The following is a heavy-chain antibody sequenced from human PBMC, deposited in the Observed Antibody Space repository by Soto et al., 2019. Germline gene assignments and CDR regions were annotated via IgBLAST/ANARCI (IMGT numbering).Heavy chain of an antibody. Sequence: QVQLVQSGPEVKMPGSSVKVSCKASGDTFNSYTINWVRQAPGQGLQWMGRTIPILAMSDYALKFQGRVTITADKSTTTAYMELSRLRSDDTAVYYCAASSGSGSRAFDYWGQGTLVTVSS. CDR3: AASSGSGSRAFDY. CDR2: TIPILAMS. D-gene: IGHD3-10*01. CDR1: GDTFNSYT. J-gene: IGHJ4*02. V-gene: IGHV1-69*02.